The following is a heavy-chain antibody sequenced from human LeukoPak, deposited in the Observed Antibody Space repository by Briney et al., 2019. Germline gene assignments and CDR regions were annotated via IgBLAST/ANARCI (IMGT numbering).Heavy chain of an antibody. Sequence: ASVEVSCKTSGYRFTSYGISWVRQAPGQGLEWMGWIHPNSGGTNYAQKFQGRVTMTRDTSISTAYMELSRQTFDDTAVYYCGRKSAARKTSEFDYWGQGTLVTVSS. CDR3: GRKSAARKTSEFDY. V-gene: IGHV1-2*02. J-gene: IGHJ4*02. D-gene: IGHD6-6*01. CDR2: IHPNSGGT. CDR1: GYRFTSYG.